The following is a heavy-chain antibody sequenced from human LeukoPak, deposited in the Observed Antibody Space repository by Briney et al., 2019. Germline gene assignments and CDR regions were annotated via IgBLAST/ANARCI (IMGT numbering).Heavy chain of an antibody. V-gene: IGHV3-66*01. D-gene: IGHD3-3*01. CDR1: GFTVSNNY. J-gene: IGHJ4*02. CDR2: IYRAGST. Sequence: GGSLRLSCVASGFTVSNNYMSWVRQAPGKGLVWVAVIYRAGSTYYADSVKGRFIISSDNSKNTLYLQMNSLRAEDTAVYYCAKIAGITIFGVVTPAQDSYFDYWGQGTLVTVSS. CDR3: AKIAGITIFGVVTPAQDSYFDY.